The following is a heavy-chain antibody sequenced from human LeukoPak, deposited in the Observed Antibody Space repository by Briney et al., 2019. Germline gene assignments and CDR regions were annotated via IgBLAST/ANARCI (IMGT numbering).Heavy chain of an antibody. J-gene: IGHJ5*02. CDR2: IYNGVNT. V-gene: IGHV4-61*01. CDR1: GASVSSASY. D-gene: IGHD1-26*01. Sequence: PETLSLTCTVSGASVSSASYWTWIRQPPGKGVEWIAHIYNGVNTNYNPSLKSRVTISVDTSKNQFSLRLNSVTAADTAVYYCARSRAFNSGAFDPWGQGSLVTVSS. CDR3: ARSRAFNSGAFDP.